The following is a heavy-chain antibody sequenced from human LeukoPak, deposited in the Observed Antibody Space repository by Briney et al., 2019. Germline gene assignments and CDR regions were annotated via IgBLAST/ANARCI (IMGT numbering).Heavy chain of an antibody. CDR2: IYHSGST. V-gene: IGHV4-30-2*01. J-gene: IGHJ3*02. CDR3: AREVSPMGGYCSGGSCPEGAFDI. CDR1: GGSISSGGYS. Sequence: PSETLSLTCAVSGGSISSGGYSWSWIRQPPGKGLEWIGYIYHSGSTYYNPSLKSRVTISVDRSKNQFSLKLSSVTAADTAVYYCAREVSPMGGYCSGGSCPEGAFDIWGQGTMVTVSS. D-gene: IGHD2-15*01.